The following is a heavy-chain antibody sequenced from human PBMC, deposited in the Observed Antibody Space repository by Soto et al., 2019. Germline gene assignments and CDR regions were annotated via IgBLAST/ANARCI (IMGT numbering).Heavy chain of an antibody. CDR2: IKQDASEK. CDR3: ARAQTTGWYVSN. Sequence: DVQLVETGGGLVQPGGSLRLSCVASGFTFSDYWMSWVRQAPGKGLEWVANIKQDASEKYYVDSVKGRFTISRDNAKNLLYLQMNSLRVEDTAVYYCARAQTTGWYVSNWGQGTLVTVSS. D-gene: IGHD6-19*01. CDR1: GFTFSDYW. V-gene: IGHV3-7*01. J-gene: IGHJ4*02.